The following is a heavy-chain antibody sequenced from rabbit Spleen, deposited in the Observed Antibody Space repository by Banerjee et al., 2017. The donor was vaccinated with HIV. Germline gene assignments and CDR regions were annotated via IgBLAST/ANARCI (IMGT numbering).Heavy chain of an antibody. Sequence: QSLEESGGGLVKPGASLTLTCKASGFSFSSSDYMCWVRQAPGKGLEWIACIYPGSSGSTYYATWAKGRFTISKTSSTTVTLQMTSLTAADTATYFCARDTGTSSSTYGMDLWGQGTLVTVS. V-gene: IGHV1S40*01. D-gene: IGHD8-1*01. CDR3: ARDTGTSSSTYGMDL. CDR1: GFSFSSSDY. J-gene: IGHJ6*01. CDR2: IYPGSSGST.